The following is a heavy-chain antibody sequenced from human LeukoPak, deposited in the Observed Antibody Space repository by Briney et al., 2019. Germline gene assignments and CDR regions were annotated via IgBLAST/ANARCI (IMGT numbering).Heavy chain of an antibody. CDR1: GGTFSSYA. Sequence: SVTDSRKASGGTFSSYAISWVRPAPGPELESLGSIPNKPGIPNYAQKFQGRVTITADKSTSTAYMELSSLRSEDTAVYYCARPETYYYDSSGYYGPYYYGMDVWGQGTTVTVSS. CDR3: ARPETYYYDSSGYYGPYYYGMDV. D-gene: IGHD3-22*01. CDR2: IPNKPGIP. V-gene: IGHV1-69*04. J-gene: IGHJ6*02.